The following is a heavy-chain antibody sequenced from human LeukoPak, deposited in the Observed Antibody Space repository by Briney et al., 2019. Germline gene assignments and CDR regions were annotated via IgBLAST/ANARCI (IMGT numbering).Heavy chain of an antibody. J-gene: IGHJ4*02. CDR2: IYYSGST. CDR3: ARVLSRDGYNDY. D-gene: IGHD5-24*01. CDR1: GGSISSYY. Sequence: SETLSLTCTVSGGSISSYYWGWIRQPPGKGLEWIGSIYYSGSTYYNPSLKSRVTISVDTSKNQFSLKLSSVTAADTAVYYCARVLSRDGYNDYWGQGTLVTVSS. V-gene: IGHV4-39*07.